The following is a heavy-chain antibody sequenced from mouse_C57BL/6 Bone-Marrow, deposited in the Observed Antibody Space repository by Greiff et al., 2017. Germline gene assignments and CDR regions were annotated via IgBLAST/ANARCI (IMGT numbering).Heavy chain of an antibody. J-gene: IGHJ1*03. CDR1: GFTFSSYA. CDR3: ARDGYWYFDV. CDR2: ISDGGSYT. Sequence: EVMLVESGGGLVKPGGSLKLSCAASGFTFSSYAMSWVRQTPEKRLEWVATISDGGSYTYYPDNVKGRFTISRDNAKNNLYLQMSHLKSEDTAMYYCARDGYWYFDVWGTGTTVTVSS. V-gene: IGHV5-4*01.